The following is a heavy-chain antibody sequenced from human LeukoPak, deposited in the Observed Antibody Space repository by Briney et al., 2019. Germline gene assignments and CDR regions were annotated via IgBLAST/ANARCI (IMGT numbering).Heavy chain of an antibody. J-gene: IGHJ5*02. D-gene: IGHD2-2*01. CDR2: ISAYNGNT. Sequence: GASVKVSCKASGYTFTSYGISWVRQAPGQGLEWMGWISAYNGNTNYAQKLQGRVTMTTDTSTSTAYMELRSLRSDDTAVYYRARDKEGYCSSTSCSRGDNWFDPWGQGTLVTVSS. CDR1: GYTFTSYG. V-gene: IGHV1-18*01. CDR3: ARDKEGYCSSTSCSRGDNWFDP.